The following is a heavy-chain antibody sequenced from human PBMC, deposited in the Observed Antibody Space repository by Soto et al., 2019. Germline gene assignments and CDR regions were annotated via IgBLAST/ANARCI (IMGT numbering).Heavy chain of an antibody. V-gene: IGHV4-4*09. CDR2: IYTTGST. D-gene: IGHD1-7*01. CDR1: GASIISYC. Sequence: SATRSLTRTVSGASIISYCSTWIRHSPGKGLEWIVYIYTTGSTSYNPSLKSRVTISFDTSKNQFSLKLSSVTAADTAVYYCARETNWNYHYWVQGTQVT. CDR3: ARETNWNYHY. J-gene: IGHJ4*02.